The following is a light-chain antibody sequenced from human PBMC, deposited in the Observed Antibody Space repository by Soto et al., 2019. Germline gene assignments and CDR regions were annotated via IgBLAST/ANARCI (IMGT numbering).Light chain of an antibody. CDR2: SND. Sequence: QSVLTQAPSASGTPGQRVTISCSGSSSNIGSNTVSWYQQVPGTAPKLLIYSNDQRPSGVPDRFSGSKSGTSASLAIGGLQSEDEADYYSAAWDDSLNGWVFGGGTKLTVL. CDR3: AAWDDSLNGWV. J-gene: IGLJ3*02. CDR1: SSNIGSNT. V-gene: IGLV1-44*01.